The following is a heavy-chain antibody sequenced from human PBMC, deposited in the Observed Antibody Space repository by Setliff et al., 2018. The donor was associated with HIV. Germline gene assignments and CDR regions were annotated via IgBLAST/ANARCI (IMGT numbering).Heavy chain of an antibody. CDR3: ATGPLFSRAARCDY. D-gene: IGHD6-6*01. V-gene: IGHV1-24*01. CDR1: GYTLTELS. Sequence: ASVKVSCKVSGYTLTELSMHWVRQTPTKGLEWMGGFDPEHGETIYAQSFQGRVTVTEDIFTDTAYMGLRSLRSQDTAVYYCATGPLFSRAARCDYLGQGTRVTVSS. CDR2: FDPEHGET. J-gene: IGHJ4*02.